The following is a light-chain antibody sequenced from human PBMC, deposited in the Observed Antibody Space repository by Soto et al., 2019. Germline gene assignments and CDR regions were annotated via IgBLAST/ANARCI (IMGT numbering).Light chain of an antibody. J-gene: IGKJ3*01. CDR3: QQYENLPFT. Sequence: DIQMTQSPSSLSASVEDRVTITCQASQDMSNDLNWYQQKPGKGPKLLIHGASNLETGVPSRFSGSGSGTDFTFTISSLQPEDIATYYCQQYENLPFTFGPGTKVDIK. V-gene: IGKV1-33*01. CDR1: QDMSND. CDR2: GAS.